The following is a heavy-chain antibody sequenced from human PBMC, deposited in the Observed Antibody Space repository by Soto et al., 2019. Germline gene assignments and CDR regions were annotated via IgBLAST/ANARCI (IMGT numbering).Heavy chain of an antibody. Sequence: PGGSLRLSCAASGFTFGDYGIHWVRQAPGKGLEWLALISFDGTEQHYADSVKGRFTISRDNSKNTLYLQMNSLRVDDTAVYYCTISLTYPFDYWGQGTLVTVSS. CDR1: GFTFGDYG. V-gene: IGHV3-30*03. CDR3: TISLTYPFDY. D-gene: IGHD2-21*02. CDR2: ISFDGTEQ. J-gene: IGHJ4*02.